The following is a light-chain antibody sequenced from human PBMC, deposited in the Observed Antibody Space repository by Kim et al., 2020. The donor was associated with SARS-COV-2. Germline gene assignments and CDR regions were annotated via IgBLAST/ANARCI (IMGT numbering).Light chain of an antibody. CDR1: QRASSNNKNY. J-gene: IGKJ4*01. Sequence: ESAPVTCKTSQRASSNNKNYLAWYQQKPGQPPKLLIYWASTRESGVPDRFSGSGSGTDFTLTISSLQAEDVAVYYCQQYYSTPLTFGGGTKVDIK. CDR2: WAS. V-gene: IGKV4-1*01. CDR3: QQYYSTPLT.